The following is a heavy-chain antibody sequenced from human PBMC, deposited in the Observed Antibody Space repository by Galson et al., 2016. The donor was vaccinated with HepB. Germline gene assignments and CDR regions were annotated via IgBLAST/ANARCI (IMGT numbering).Heavy chain of an antibody. V-gene: IGHV1-18*01. CDR2: ISAHTGNT. D-gene: IGHD1-7*01. CDR1: GHTSTTYG. Sequence: SVKVSCKASGHTSTTYGISWVRQAPGQGLEWMGWISAHTGNTNYAQKVQGRVTMTIDTSTGTAYMELRSLRSDDTAVCYCARVPWNYGRNLNYFGMDVWGQGTTVTVSS. J-gene: IGHJ6*02. CDR3: ARVPWNYGRNLNYFGMDV.